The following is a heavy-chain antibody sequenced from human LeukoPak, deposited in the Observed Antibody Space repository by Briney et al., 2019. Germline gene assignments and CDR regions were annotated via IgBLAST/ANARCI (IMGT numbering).Heavy chain of an antibody. D-gene: IGHD7-27*01. V-gene: IGHV3-48*01. CDR1: GFTFTTYS. Sequence: GGSLRLSCAASGFTFTTYSMNWVRQAPGKGLEWVSHMGIGTSTIGYADSVKGRFTISRDNAKNSVHLQMSNLRVDASAVYYCVRDKDWGFDSWGQGTLVTVSS. J-gene: IGHJ4*02. CDR2: MGIGTSTI. CDR3: VRDKDWGFDS.